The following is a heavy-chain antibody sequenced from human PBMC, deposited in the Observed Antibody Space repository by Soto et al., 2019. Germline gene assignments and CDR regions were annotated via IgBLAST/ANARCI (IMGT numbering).Heavy chain of an antibody. V-gene: IGHV3-30-3*01. D-gene: IGHD5-12*01. J-gene: IGHJ4*02. CDR2: ISYYGSNK. Sequence: GGSLRLSCAASGFTFSSYAMHWVRQAPGKGLEWVSVISYYGSNKYYADSVKGRFTISRDNSKNTLYLQMMSLRAEDTAVYYCAGDVGFVDMVAARSGAFDYWGQGTLVTVSS. CDR3: AGDVGFVDMVAARSGAFDY. CDR1: GFTFSSYA.